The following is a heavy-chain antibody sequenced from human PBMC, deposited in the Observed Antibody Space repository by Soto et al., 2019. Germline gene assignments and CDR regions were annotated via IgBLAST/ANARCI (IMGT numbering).Heavy chain of an antibody. Sequence: QVQLVQSGAETKKPRASVRVSCKTSGYTFTYYYIHWVRLAPGQGLEWTGWINPKNGGTSHAQEFQGRVCMTRDMSSNTVYMELNRLTSDDRGVYFCARRDSSGSFDFWGQGTLVTVSS. D-gene: IGHD5-18*01. CDR3: ARRDSSGSFDF. V-gene: IGHV1-2*02. CDR2: INPKNGGT. J-gene: IGHJ4*02. CDR1: GYTFTYYY.